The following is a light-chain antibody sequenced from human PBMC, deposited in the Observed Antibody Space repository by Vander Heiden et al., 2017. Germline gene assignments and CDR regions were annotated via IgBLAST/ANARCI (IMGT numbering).Light chain of an antibody. CDR1: NSDVGAYNY. Sequence: QSALTQPASVSGSPGQPITISCTGTNSDVGAYNYVSWYQQHPGKAPKLIIDDVTNRPSGVSNRFSGSKSGNTASLTTSGLQAEDEADYYCSSYTSSNTLVFGTGTKVTVL. J-gene: IGLJ1*01. CDR3: SSYTSSNTLV. V-gene: IGLV2-14*03. CDR2: DVT.